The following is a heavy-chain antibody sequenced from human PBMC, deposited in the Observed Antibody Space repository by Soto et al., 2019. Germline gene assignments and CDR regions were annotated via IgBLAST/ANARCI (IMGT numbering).Heavy chain of an antibody. CDR3: ARGGYGAY. D-gene: IGHD3-10*01. Sequence: QVHLVQSGAEVKKPGASVKVSCKGSGYTFTSYGITWVRQAPGQGLEWMGWISAHNGNTNYAQKLQGRVTVTRDTSTSTDYMELWSVSSDGTAVYYCARGGYGAYGCQGALVTVSS. J-gene: IGHJ4*02. CDR2: ISAHNGNT. CDR1: GYTFTSYG. V-gene: IGHV1-18*01.